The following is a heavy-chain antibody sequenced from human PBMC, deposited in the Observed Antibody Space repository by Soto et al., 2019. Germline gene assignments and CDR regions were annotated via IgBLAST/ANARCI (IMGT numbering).Heavy chain of an antibody. CDR2: ISGSSGST. CDR3: AKDLDTDCGSDLLNWFDP. J-gene: IGHJ5*02. CDR1: GFTFSSYD. Sequence: GGSLRLSCASSGFTFSSYDMSWVRQAPGKGLEWVSSISGSSGSTYYADSVKGRFTVSRDNSKNTLYLQMNSLRAEDTAVYYFAKDLDTDCGSDLLNWFDPWGQRTLVTVSS. V-gene: IGHV3-23*01. D-gene: IGHD2-21*01.